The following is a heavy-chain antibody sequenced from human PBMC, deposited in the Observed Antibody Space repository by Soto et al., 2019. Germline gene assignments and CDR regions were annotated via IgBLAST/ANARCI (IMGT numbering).Heavy chain of an antibody. V-gene: IGHV3-21*01. Sequence: GGSLRLSCAASGFTFSSYSMNWVRQAPGKGLEWVSSISSSSSYIYYADSVKSRFTISRDNAKNSLYLQMNSLRAEDTAVYYCARDLRDYGDYNRLVYFQHWGQGTLVTVSS. CDR1: GFTFSSYS. CDR3: ARDLRDYGDYNRLVYFQH. D-gene: IGHD4-17*01. CDR2: ISSSSSYI. J-gene: IGHJ1*01.